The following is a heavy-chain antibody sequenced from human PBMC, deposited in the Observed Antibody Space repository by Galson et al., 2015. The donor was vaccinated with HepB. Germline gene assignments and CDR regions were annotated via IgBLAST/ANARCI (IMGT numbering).Heavy chain of an antibody. CDR3: ARGSIQLWDGMDV. CDR2: IWYDGSNK. D-gene: IGHD5-18*01. J-gene: IGHJ6*02. Sequence: SLRLSCAASGFTFSSYGMHWVRQAPGKGLEWVAVIWYDGSNKYYADSVKGRFTISRDNSKNTLYLQMNSLRAEDTAVYYCARGSIQLWDGMDVWGQGTTVTVSS. V-gene: IGHV3-33*01. CDR1: GFTFSSYG.